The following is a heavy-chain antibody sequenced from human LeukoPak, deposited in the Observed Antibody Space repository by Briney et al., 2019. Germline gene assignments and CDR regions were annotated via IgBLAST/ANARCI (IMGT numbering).Heavy chain of an antibody. CDR3: ARVGEVRGFDY. Sequence: SETLSLTCTVSGGSISSSSYYWGWIRQPPGKGLEWIGSIYYSGSTYYNPSLKSRVTISVDTSKNQFSLKLSSVTAADTAVYYCARVGEVRGFDYWGQGTVVTVSS. J-gene: IGHJ4*02. CDR1: GGSISSSSYY. V-gene: IGHV4-39*07. CDR2: IYYSGST.